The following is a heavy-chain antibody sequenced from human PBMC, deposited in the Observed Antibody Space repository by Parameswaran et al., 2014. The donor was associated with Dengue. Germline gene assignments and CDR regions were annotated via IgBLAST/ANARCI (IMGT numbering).Heavy chain of an antibody. V-gene: IGHV3-30*18. Sequence: VRQAPGKGLEWVAVVSYDGSDKYYAGSVKGRFTISRDNSKNTLYLQMNSLRGEDTAVYYCAKDRSSFLYDKRDSLYFYYYGMDVWGQGTTVTVSS. CDR2: VSYDGSDK. CDR3: AKDRSSFLYDKRDSLYFYYYGMDV. D-gene: IGHD2-21*01. J-gene: IGHJ6*02.